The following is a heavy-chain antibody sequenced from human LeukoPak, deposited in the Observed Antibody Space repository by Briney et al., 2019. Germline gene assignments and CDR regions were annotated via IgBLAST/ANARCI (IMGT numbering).Heavy chain of an antibody. D-gene: IGHD3-10*01. CDR2: INSDGSST. CDR1: GFTFSSYW. V-gene: IGHV3-74*01. Sequence: GGSLRLSCAASGFTFSSYWMHWVRQAPGKGLVWVSRINSDGSSTSYADSVKGRFTISRDNAKNTLYLQVNSLRAEDTAVYYCARSGSYYGSGSYYNYFDYWGQGTLVTVSS. J-gene: IGHJ4*02. CDR3: ARSGSYYGSGSYYNYFDY.